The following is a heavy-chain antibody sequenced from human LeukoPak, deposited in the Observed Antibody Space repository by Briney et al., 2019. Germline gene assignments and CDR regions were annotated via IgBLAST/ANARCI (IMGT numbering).Heavy chain of an antibody. CDR3: ARDAGGSFRHWFDP. J-gene: IGHJ5*02. CDR2: IYTSGST. V-gene: IGHV4-4*07. D-gene: IGHD1-26*01. CDR1: GGSISSYY. Sequence: SETLSLTCTVSGGSISSYYWSWIRQPAGKGLEWIGRIYTSGSTNYNPSLKSRVTMSVDTSKNQFSLKLSSVTAADMAVYYCARDAGGSFRHWFDPWGQGTLVTVSS.